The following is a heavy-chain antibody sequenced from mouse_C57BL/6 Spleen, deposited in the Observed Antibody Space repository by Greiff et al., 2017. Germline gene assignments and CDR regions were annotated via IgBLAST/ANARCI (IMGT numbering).Heavy chain of an antibody. D-gene: IGHD1-1*01. Sequence: QVQLKQPGAELVRPGSSVKLSCKASGYTFTSYWMDWVKQRPGQGLEWIGNIYPSDSETHYNQKFKDKATLTVDKSSSTAYMQLSSLTSEDSAVYYCARTRYGSSPWFAYWGQGTLVTVSA. CDR1: GYTFTSYW. J-gene: IGHJ3*01. CDR2: IYPSDSET. CDR3: ARTRYGSSPWFAY. V-gene: IGHV1-61*01.